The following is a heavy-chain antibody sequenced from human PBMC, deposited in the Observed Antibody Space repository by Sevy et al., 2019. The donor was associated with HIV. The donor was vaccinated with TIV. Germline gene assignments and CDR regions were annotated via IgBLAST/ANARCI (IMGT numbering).Heavy chain of an antibody. Sequence: SETLSLTCTVSGGSISSGGYYWSWIRQHPGKGLEWIGYIYYSGSTYYNPSLKSRVTISVDTSKNQFSLKLSSVTAADTAVYYCARVPFFMITFGGPPAQGDAFDIWGQGTMVTVSS. CDR3: ARVPFFMITFGGPPAQGDAFDI. D-gene: IGHD3-16*01. V-gene: IGHV4-31*03. CDR1: GGSISSGGYY. CDR2: IYYSGST. J-gene: IGHJ3*02.